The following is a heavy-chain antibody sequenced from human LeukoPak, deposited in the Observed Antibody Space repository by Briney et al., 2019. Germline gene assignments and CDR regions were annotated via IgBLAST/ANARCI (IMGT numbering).Heavy chain of an antibody. V-gene: IGHV3-30*03. CDR1: GFIFKSYW. D-gene: IGHD2-15*01. Sequence: GGSLRLSCAASGFIFKSYWMSWVRQAPGKGLEWVAVISYDGSNKYYADSVKGRFTISRDNSKNTLYLQMNSLRAEDTAVYYCARAPYYYCSGGSCYSSYYYYYMDVWGKGTTVTVSS. J-gene: IGHJ6*03. CDR3: ARAPYYYCSGGSCYSSYYYYYMDV. CDR2: ISYDGSNK.